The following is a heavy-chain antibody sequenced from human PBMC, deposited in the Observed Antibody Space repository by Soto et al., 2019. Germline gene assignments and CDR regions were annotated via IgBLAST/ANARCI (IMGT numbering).Heavy chain of an antibody. CDR3: VSSRTAVFGDALDI. D-gene: IGHD3-3*01. CDR2: IHDSGDA. J-gene: IGHJ3*02. V-gene: IGHV4-59*03. Sequence: QVQLQQSGPGLVKPSETLSLTCSVSGGSISSYFKNWIRQAPGKGLEWIGCIHDSGDANYNPSLKRRVTISLDTSKKQFSLKLSSVTAADTAVYYCVSSRTAVFGDALDIWALGTMVTVSS. CDR1: GGSISSYF.